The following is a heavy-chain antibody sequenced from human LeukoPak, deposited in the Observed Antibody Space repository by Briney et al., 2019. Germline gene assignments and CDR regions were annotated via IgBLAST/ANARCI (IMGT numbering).Heavy chain of an antibody. CDR3: ARSQQLGDAFDI. V-gene: IGHV3-30*03. CDR1: GFTFSSYG. J-gene: IGHJ3*02. D-gene: IGHD6-13*01. CDR2: ISYDGSNK. Sequence: GGSLRLSCAASGFTFSSYGMHWVRQAPGKGLEWVAVISYDGSNKYYADSVKGRFTISRDNSKNTLYLQMNSLRAEDTAVYYCARSQQLGDAFDIWAKGQWSPSLQ.